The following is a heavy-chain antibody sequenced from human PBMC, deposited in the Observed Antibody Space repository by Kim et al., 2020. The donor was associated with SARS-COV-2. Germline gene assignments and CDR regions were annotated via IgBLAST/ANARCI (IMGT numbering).Heavy chain of an antibody. Sequence: GGSLRLSCAASGFTFSSYGMNWVRQAPGKGLEWVAVISYDGSNKYYADSVKGRFTISRDNSKNTLYLQMNSLRAEDTAVYYCAKDRRPVTSAYYYYYYM. CDR3: AKDRRPVTSAYYYYYYM. CDR2: ISYDGSNK. V-gene: IGHV3-30*18. J-gene: IGHJ6*03. D-gene: IGHD4-4*01. CDR1: GFTFSSYG.